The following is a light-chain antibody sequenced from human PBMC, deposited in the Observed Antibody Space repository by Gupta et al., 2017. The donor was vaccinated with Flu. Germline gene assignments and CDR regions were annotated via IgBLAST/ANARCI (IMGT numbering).Light chain of an antibody. CDR3: QSYDSSLSVV. CDR1: SSKIGAGYD. CDR2: GNS. Sequence: RVTISCTGSSSKIGAGYDVHWYQQLPGTAPKLLIYGNSNRPSGVPDRVSGPKSGTSASLAITGLQAEDEADYYCQSYDSSLSVVFGGGTKLTV. J-gene: IGLJ2*01. V-gene: IGLV1-40*01.